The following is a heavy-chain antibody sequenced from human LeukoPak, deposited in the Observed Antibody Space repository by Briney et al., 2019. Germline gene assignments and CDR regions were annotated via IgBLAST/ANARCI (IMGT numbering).Heavy chain of an antibody. CDR1: GGSISSYY. D-gene: IGHD3-3*01. J-gene: IGHJ5*02. CDR2: IYTSGST. CDR3: ARDSGLYYDFWSGSLPPNWFDP. V-gene: IGHV4-4*07. Sequence: SETLSLTCTVSGGSISSYYWSWIRQPAGEGLEWIGRIYTSGSTNYNPSLKSRVTMSVDTSKNQFSLKLSSVTAADTAVYYCARDSGLYYDFWSGSLPPNWFDPWGQGTLVTVSS.